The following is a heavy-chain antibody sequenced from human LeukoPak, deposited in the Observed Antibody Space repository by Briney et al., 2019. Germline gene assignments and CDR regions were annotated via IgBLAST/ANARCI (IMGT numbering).Heavy chain of an antibody. D-gene: IGHD2-21*01. J-gene: IGHJ3*02. CDR2: IIPIFGTA. CDR3: ARSIVVVMMGFDAFDI. V-gene: IGHV1-69*13. CDR1: GGTFSSYA. Sequence: ASVKVSCKASGGTFSSYAISWVRQAPGQGLEWMGGIIPIFGTANYAQKFQGRVTITADESTSTAYMELSSLRSEDTAVYYCARSIVVVMMGFDAFDIWGQGTMVTVSS.